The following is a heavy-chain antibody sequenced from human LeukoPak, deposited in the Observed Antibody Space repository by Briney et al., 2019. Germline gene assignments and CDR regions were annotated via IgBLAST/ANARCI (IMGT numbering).Heavy chain of an antibody. CDR1: GITLANYG. CDR3: AKRGVVIRVILVGFHKEAYYFDS. D-gene: IGHD3-22*01. J-gene: IGHJ4*02. Sequence: GGSLRLSCVVSGITLANYGMSWVRQAPGKGLEWVAGVSGSGGSTNYADSVKGRLTISRDNPKNTLYLQMNSLRAEDTAVYFCAKRGVVIRVILVGFHKEAYYFDSWGQGALVTVSP. V-gene: IGHV3-23*01. CDR2: VSGSGGST.